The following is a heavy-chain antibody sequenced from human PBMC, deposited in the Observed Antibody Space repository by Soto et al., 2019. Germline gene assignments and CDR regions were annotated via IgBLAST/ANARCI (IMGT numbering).Heavy chain of an antibody. Sequence: PSEPLSLTCAVYGGSFSVYYWSWIRQPPGKGLEWIGEINHSGSTNYNPSLKSRVTISVDTSKNQFSLKLSSVTAADTAVYYCARSVKKTAQPLALDYWGQGTLVTVSS. CDR2: INHSGST. J-gene: IGHJ4*02. V-gene: IGHV4-34*01. D-gene: IGHD2-2*01. CDR3: ARSVKKTAQPLALDY. CDR1: GGSFSVYY.